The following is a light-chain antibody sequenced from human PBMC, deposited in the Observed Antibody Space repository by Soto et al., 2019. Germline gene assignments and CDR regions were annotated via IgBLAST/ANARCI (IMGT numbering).Light chain of an antibody. V-gene: IGKV1-12*01. Sequence: DIQMTQSPSSVSASVGDRVTITCRASQGIRDWLAWYQQKPGKAPKLLIYGASTLQSGVPSRFSGSGSGTDYTLTISSLQPEDFATYYCQQSYRTPTFGQGTRLEIK. CDR1: QGIRDW. CDR3: QQSYRTPT. CDR2: GAS. J-gene: IGKJ5*01.